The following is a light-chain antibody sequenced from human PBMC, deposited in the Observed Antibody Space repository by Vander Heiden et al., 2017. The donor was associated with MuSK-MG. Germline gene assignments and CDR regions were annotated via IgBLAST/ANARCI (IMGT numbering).Light chain of an antibody. CDR3: CSYAGSSTWV. J-gene: IGLJ3*02. V-gene: IGLV2-23*01. CDR1: SSDVGSYNF. Sequence: QSALTQPPSVSGSPGQSLTISCTGTSSDVGSYNFVSWYQQHPGKAPKLMIYEGSKRPSGISNRFSGSKSGNTASLTISGLQAEDEADYYCCSYAGSSTWVFGGGTKLTVL. CDR2: EGS.